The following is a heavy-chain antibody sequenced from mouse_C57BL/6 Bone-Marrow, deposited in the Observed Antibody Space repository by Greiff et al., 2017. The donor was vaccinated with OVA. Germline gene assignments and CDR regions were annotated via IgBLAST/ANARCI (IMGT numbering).Heavy chain of an antibody. CDR1: GFTFSSYG. CDR3: ARHSYGPYFDY. J-gene: IGHJ2*01. D-gene: IGHD1-1*02. Sequence: VQLKESGGDLVKPGGSLKLSCAASGFTFSSYGMSWVRQTPDKRLEWVATISSGGSYTYYPDSVKGRFTISRDNAKNTLYLQMSSLKSEDTAMYYCARHSYGPYFDYWGQGTTLTVSS. V-gene: IGHV5-6*01. CDR2: ISSGGSYT.